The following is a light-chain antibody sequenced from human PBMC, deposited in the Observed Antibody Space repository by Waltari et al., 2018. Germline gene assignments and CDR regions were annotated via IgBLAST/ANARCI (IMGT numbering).Light chain of an antibody. V-gene: IGLV7-46*01. CDR1: TGPVTRGHY. CDR3: LISFGGAEEI. J-gene: IGLJ2*01. Sequence: QAVVTQEPSLTVSPGGTVTLTCAPSTGPVTRGHYPYWFQQKPGQAPRTLIYATSNKHSWTPVRFTGSLLGGKAALTLSGAQPEDEADYYCLISFGGAEEIFGGGTKLTVL. CDR2: ATS.